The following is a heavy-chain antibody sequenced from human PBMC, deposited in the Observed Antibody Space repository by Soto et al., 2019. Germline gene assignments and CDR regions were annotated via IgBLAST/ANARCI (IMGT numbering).Heavy chain of an antibody. CDR2: INHSGST. J-gene: IGHJ4*02. D-gene: IGHD3-10*01. CDR1: GGSFSGYY. Sequence: SETLSLTCAVYGGSFSGYYWSWIRQPPGKGLEWIGEINHSGSTNYNPSLKSRVTISVDTSKNQFSLKLSSVTAADTAVYYCARVCGSGSYCLDYWGQGTLVTVSS. V-gene: IGHV4-34*01. CDR3: ARVCGSGSYCLDY.